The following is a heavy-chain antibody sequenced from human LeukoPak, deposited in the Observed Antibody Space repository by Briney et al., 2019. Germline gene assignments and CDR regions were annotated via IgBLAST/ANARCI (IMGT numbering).Heavy chain of an antibody. J-gene: IGHJ4*02. CDR2: IYYSGST. Sequence: PSETLSLTCTVSGGSISSSSYYWGWIRQPPGKGLEWIGSIYYSGSTYYNPSLKSRVTISVDTSKNQFSLKLSSVTAADTAVYYCARQHRGYYDSSGYYYDYWGRGTLVTVSS. CDR1: GGSISSSSYY. D-gene: IGHD3-22*01. CDR3: ARQHRGYYDSSGYYYDY. V-gene: IGHV4-39*01.